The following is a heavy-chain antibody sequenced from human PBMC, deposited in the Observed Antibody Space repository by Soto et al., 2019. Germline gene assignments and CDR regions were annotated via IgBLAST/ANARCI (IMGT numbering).Heavy chain of an antibody. Sequence: PGGSLRLSCAASGFTFSSYNMNWVRQAPGKGLEWVASISSSSSYIHYADSVKGRFTISRDNAKNSLYLQMNSLRAEDTAVYYCAKALAPVAALDYWGQGTLVTAPQ. CDR1: GFTFSSYN. D-gene: IGHD6-19*01. CDR3: AKALAPVAALDY. CDR2: ISSSSSYI. V-gene: IGHV3-21*01. J-gene: IGHJ4*02.